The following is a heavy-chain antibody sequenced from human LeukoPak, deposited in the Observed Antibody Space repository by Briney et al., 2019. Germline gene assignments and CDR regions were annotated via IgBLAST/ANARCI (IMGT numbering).Heavy chain of an antibody. J-gene: IGHJ4*02. CDR3: ARSVYGDYGDY. CDR1: GFTFRSYW. V-gene: IGHV3-7*04. Sequence: PGGSLRLSCAASGFTFRSYWMSWVRQAPGKGLEWVAYIKQDGGETYYVDSVKGRFTISRDNAKNSLYLQMNSLRAEDTAVYYCARSVYGDYGDYWGQGTLVTVSS. CDR2: IKQDGGET. D-gene: IGHD4-17*01.